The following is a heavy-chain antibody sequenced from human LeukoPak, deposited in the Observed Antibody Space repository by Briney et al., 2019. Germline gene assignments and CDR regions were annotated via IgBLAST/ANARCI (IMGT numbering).Heavy chain of an antibody. CDR3: ANSIDFDYGDYYFDY. J-gene: IGHJ4*02. Sequence: SETLSLTCTVSGGSISSYYWSWIRQPPGKGLEWIGYIYYSGNTNYNPSLKSRVTISVDTSKNQFSLKKNSVTAADTAVYYCANSIDFDYGDYYFDYWGQGALVTISS. CDR2: IYYSGNT. D-gene: IGHD4-17*01. V-gene: IGHV4-59*08. CDR1: GGSISSYY.